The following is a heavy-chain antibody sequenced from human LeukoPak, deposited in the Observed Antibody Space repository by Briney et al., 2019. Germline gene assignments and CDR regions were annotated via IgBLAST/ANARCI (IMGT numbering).Heavy chain of an antibody. CDR3: ARGRREMVDY. CDR1: GYSISSGYY. V-gene: IGHV4-38-2*02. CDR2: IYHSGST. J-gene: IGHJ4*02. Sequence: SETLSLTCTVSGYSISSGYYWGWIRQPPGKGLEWIGSIYHSGSTYYNPSLKSRVTISVDTSKNQFSLKLSSVTAADTAVYYSARGRREMVDYWGQGALVTASS. D-gene: IGHD5-24*01.